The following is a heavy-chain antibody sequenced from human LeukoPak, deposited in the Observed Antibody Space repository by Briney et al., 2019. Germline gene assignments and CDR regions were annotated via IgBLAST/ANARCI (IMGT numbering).Heavy chain of an antibody. V-gene: IGHV4-31*03. CDR3: ARAPRSYDSSGYCDY. D-gene: IGHD3-22*01. CDR2: IYYSGST. Sequence: SQTLSLTCTVSGGTISSGGYYWSWLRQHPGKGLEWIGYIYYSGSTYYNPSLKSRVTISVDTSKNQFSLKLSSVTAADTAVYYCARAPRSYDSSGYCDYWGQGTLVTVSS. J-gene: IGHJ4*02. CDR1: GGTISSGGYY.